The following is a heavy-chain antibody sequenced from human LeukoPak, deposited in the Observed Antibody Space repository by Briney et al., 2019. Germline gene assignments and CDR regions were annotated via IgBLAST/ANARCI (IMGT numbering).Heavy chain of an antibody. V-gene: IGHV4-34*01. D-gene: IGHD1-26*01. J-gene: IGHJ4*02. CDR2: INHSGST. Sequence: SETLSLTCAVYGGSFSGYYWSWIRQPPGKGLEWIGEINHSGSTNYNPSLKSRVTISVDTSKNQFSLKLSSVTAADTAVYYCARGYCRIVGVDYWGQGTLVTVSS. CDR1: GGSFSGYY. CDR3: ARGYCRIVGVDY.